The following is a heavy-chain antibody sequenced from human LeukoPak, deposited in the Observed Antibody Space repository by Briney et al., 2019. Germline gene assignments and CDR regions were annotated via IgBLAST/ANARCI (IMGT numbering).Heavy chain of an antibody. J-gene: IGHJ4*02. V-gene: IGHV1-2*02. CDR1: GYTFSRYY. CDR2: INPSNADT. CDR3: ARVGSSGWYVHPTLDY. Sequence: ASVNLSCNASGYTFSRYYIHWVRQAPGQLLEWMAWINPSNADTKYRQKFKGRVTMTRDTSINTAYMELTRLVSDDTAVYYCARVGSSGWYVHPTLDYWGQGTLVTVSS. D-gene: IGHD6-19*01.